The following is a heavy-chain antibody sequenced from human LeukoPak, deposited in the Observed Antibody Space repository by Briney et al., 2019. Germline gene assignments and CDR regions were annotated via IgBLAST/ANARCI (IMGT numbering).Heavy chain of an antibody. CDR2: IYYSGTT. V-gene: IGHV4-59*12. D-gene: IGHD3-22*01. CDR3: AGLVGRYSSGLYYYYFDY. CDR1: GGSISSYY. Sequence: SETLSLTCTVSGGSISSYYWSWIRQPPGKGLEWIGYIYYSGTTHSNPSVKSRVTISIDKSKNQFFLNLSSVTAADTAVYYCAGLVGRYSSGLYYYYFDYWGQGTLVTVSS. J-gene: IGHJ4*02.